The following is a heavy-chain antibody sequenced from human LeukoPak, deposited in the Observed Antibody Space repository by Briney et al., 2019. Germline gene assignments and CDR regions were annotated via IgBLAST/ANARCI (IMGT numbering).Heavy chain of an antibody. D-gene: IGHD2-2*01. CDR1: GFTFSTYY. Sequence: GGFLRLSCAASGFTFSTYYMTWVRQAPGKGLEWVAGVKQDGSENYYVDSVKGRFTISRDNSKNSLYLQMNSLRAEDTAVYFCARERYCTSTTCYVGVPFDYWGQGTLVTVAS. CDR3: ARERYCTSTTCYVGVPFDY. CDR2: VKQDGSEN. J-gene: IGHJ4*02. V-gene: IGHV3-7*01.